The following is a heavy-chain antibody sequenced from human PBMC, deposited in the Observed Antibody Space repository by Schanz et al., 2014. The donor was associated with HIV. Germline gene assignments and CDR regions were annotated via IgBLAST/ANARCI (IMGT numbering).Heavy chain of an antibody. CDR3: ARDLGGDFWSAQGGFDP. Sequence: QVQLAQSGAEVKKPGASVKISCQASGYTFTGHYIHWVRQAPGQGLEWMGWINPNSGDTNYVQKFQGRVTLTRDTSTSTVYLELSSLRSEDTAIYYCARDLGGDFWSAQGGFDPWGQGTLVTVSS. D-gene: IGHD3-3*01. CDR2: INPNSGDT. CDR1: GYTFTGHY. J-gene: IGHJ5*02. V-gene: IGHV1-2*02.